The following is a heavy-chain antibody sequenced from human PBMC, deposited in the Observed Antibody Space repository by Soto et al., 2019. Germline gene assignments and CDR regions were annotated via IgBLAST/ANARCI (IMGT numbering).Heavy chain of an antibody. Sequence: PGGALGLACAASGFTFNTYGMGLVRQAPGKGLDSVAVIWFHGSDKYYAYSVNGRFTISRDNSKNALYLQMNRLSAEDTAVYFCARDTGISSGWASNSYFDYWRQGTMVTVSS. CDR3: ARDTGISSGWASNSYFDY. CDR1: GFTFNTYG. J-gene: IGHJ4*02. CDR2: IWFHGSDK. V-gene: IGHV3-33*01. D-gene: IGHD6-19*01.